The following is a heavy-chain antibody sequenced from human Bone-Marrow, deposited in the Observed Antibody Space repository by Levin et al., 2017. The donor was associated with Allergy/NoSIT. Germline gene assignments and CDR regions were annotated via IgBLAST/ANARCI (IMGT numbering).Heavy chain of an antibody. CDR3: ARERTVPQTTSYYYYYGMDV. CDR1: GTSVRSGNYY. CDR2: VFSSGST. D-gene: IGHD1-1*01. V-gene: IGHV4-61*01. Sequence: GSLRLSCTVSGTSVRSGNYYWNWIRQPPGKGLEWIGYVFSSGSTNYNPSLTSRVTISVDTSKNQFSLKLSSVTAADTAVYYCARERTVPQTTSYYYYYGMDVWGQGTTVTVSS. J-gene: IGHJ6*02.